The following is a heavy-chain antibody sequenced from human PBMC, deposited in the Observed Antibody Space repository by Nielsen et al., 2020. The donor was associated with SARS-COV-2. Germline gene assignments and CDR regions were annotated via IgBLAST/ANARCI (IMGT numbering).Heavy chain of an antibody. Sequence: GGSLRLSCAASGFTFSSYSMSWVRQAPGKGLEWVSYISSSSSTIYYADSVKGRFTISRDNAKNSLYLQMNSLRAEDTAVYYCARTPLEYVVPAAIEGPYYYYYYGMDVWGQGTTVTVSS. V-gene: IGHV3-48*01. CDR1: GFTFSSYS. J-gene: IGHJ6*02. D-gene: IGHD2-2*02. CDR2: ISSSSSTI. CDR3: ARTPLEYVVPAAIEGPYYYYYYGMDV.